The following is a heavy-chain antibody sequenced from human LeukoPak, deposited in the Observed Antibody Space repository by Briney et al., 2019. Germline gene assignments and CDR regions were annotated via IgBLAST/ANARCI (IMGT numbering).Heavy chain of an antibody. Sequence: PSETLSLTCTVSGGSISSSSYYWGWTRQPPGKGLEWIGSIYYSGSTYYNPSLKSRVTISVDTSKNQFSLKLSSVTAANTAVYYCASHYYDSSGYYLLNYWGQGTLVTVSS. V-gene: IGHV4-39*01. J-gene: IGHJ4*02. CDR3: ASHYYDSSGYYLLNY. CDR2: IYYSGST. CDR1: GGSISSSSYY. D-gene: IGHD3-22*01.